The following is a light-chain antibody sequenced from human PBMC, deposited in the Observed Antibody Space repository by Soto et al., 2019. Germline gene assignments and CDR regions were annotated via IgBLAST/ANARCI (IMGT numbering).Light chain of an antibody. Sequence: IQMTQSPSTLSASVGDRVTITRRASQGIRNDLGWYQQTQGKAPKLLIYAASSLQSGVPSRFRGSGSGTDFTLTISRLQPEDFETYYCLQDYNYPRTFGQGTKVDIK. J-gene: IGKJ1*01. CDR3: LQDYNYPRT. CDR1: QGIRND. V-gene: IGKV1-6*01. CDR2: AAS.